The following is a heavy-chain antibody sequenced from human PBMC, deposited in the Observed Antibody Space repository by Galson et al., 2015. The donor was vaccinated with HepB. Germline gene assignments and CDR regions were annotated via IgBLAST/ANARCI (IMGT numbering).Heavy chain of an antibody. Sequence: SLRLSCAASGFTFSSYGMHWVRQAPGKGLEWVAVIWYDGGNKYYADSVKGRFTISRDNSKNTLYLQMNSLRAEDTAVYYCARDREVGATSSDAFDIWGQGTMVTVSS. D-gene: IGHD1-26*01. CDR1: GFTFSSYG. CDR2: IWYDGGNK. J-gene: IGHJ3*02. CDR3: ARDREVGATSSDAFDI. V-gene: IGHV3-33*01.